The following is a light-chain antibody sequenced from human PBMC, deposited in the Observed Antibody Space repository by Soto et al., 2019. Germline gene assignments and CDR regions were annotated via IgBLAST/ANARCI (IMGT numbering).Light chain of an antibody. CDR2: WAS. CDR1: QSVLYSSNNKNY. J-gene: IGKJ2*01. CDR3: QQYYGTPYT. Sequence: DIVMTQSPDSLAVSLGERATINCKSSQSVLYSSNNKNYLACYQQKPGQPPKLLIYWASTRESGVPDRFSGSGSGTDFTLTISSLQAEDVAVYYCQQYYGTPYTFGQGTNLEIK. V-gene: IGKV4-1*01.